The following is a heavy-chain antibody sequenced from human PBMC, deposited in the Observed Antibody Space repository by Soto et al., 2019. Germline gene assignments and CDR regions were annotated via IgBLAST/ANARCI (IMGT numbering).Heavy chain of an antibody. Sequence: QVQLQESGPGLVKPSGTLSLICIVSGDSVTFGHHYWSWIRQPPGKGLEWIGHLFFTGATNYSPSLTGRVTMSVDSSESQLSLNLTSVAAADSPIFYWSRARSDSAVSSLGRRLDVWGKGTKVTVSS. CDR2: LFFTGAT. V-gene: IGHV4-61*01. CDR3: SRARSDSAVSSLGRRLDV. D-gene: IGHD2-2*01. CDR1: GDSVTFGHHY. J-gene: IGHJ6*04.